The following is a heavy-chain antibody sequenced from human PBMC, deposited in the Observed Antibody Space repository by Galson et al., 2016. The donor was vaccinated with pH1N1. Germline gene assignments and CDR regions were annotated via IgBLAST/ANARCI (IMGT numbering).Heavy chain of an antibody. CDR3: ARQNDYGDYRGDAFDI. J-gene: IGHJ3*02. CDR1: GSKFASSW. Sequence: QSGAEVKKPGESLKISCKGPGSKFASSWIVWVRQMPGKGLEWMGIIWLGGSLIRYKPSFQGQVTISADKSINIVYLEWSSLKASDTATYYCARQNDYGDYRGDAFDIWGQGTLVTVSS. D-gene: IGHD4-17*01. CDR2: IWLGGSLI. V-gene: IGHV5-51*01.